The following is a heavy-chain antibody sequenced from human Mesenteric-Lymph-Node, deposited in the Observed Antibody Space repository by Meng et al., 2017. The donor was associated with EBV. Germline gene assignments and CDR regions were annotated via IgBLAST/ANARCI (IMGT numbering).Heavy chain of an antibody. CDR2: T. CDR3: ARVGQWLPIDY. D-gene: IGHD6-19*01. V-gene: IGHV4-30-2*01. Sequence: TYYNPSLKSRLMILLDRSKSHFSLNLTSVAAADTAVYYCARVGQWLPIDYWGQGTLVTVSS. J-gene: IGHJ4*02.